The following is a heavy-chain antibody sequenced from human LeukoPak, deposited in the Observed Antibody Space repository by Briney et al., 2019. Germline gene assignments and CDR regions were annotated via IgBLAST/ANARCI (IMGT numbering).Heavy chain of an antibody. D-gene: IGHD3-10*01. J-gene: IGHJ4*02. CDR3: AKGVWFGELLPLDY. Sequence: PSETLSLTCTVSGGSISSYYWSWIRQPAGKGLEWIGEINHSGSTNYNPSLKSRVTISVDTSKNQFSLKLSSVTAADTAVYYCAKGVWFGELLPLDYWGQGTLVTVSS. CDR1: GGSISSYY. V-gene: IGHV4-34*01. CDR2: INHSGST.